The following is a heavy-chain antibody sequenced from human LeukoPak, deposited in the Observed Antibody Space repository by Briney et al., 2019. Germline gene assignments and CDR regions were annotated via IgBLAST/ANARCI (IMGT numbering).Heavy chain of an antibody. Sequence: PSQTLSLTCTVSGGSISSGSYYWSWIRQPAGKGLEWIGYIYYSGSTNYNPSLKSRVTISVDTSKNQFSLKLSSVTAADTAVYYCARLSSSWTRFDYWGQGTLVTVSS. CDR1: GGSISSGSYY. D-gene: IGHD6-13*01. CDR3: ARLSSSWTRFDY. CDR2: IYYSGST. V-gene: IGHV4-61*09. J-gene: IGHJ4*02.